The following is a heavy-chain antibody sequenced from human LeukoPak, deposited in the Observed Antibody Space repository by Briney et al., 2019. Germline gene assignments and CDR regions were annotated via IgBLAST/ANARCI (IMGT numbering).Heavy chain of an antibody. CDR3: ARDSGGSCSY. V-gene: IGHV3-30-3*01. D-gene: IGHD2-15*01. CDR1: GFAFSSYA. J-gene: IGHJ4*02. CDR2: ISYDGSNK. Sequence: GGSLRLFCAASGFAFSSYAMHWVRQAPGKGLEWVAVISYDGSNKYYADSVKGRFTISRDNSKNTLYLQMNSLRAEDTAVYYCARDSGGSCSYWGQGTLVTVSS.